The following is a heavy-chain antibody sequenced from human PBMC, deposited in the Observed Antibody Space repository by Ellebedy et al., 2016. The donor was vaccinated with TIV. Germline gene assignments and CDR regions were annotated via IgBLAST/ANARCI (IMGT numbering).Heavy chain of an antibody. CDR2: ISAYNGNT. Sequence: AASVKVSCKASGGTFSSYGISWVRQAPGQGLEWMGWISAYNGNTDYAQRLQGRIAMTTDTSTNTAYMELTSLRSDDTAVYYCARDPPVIAAATRDYWGQGTLVTVSS. V-gene: IGHV1-18*01. CDR3: ARDPPVIAAATRDY. CDR1: GGTFSSYG. J-gene: IGHJ4*02. D-gene: IGHD6-13*01.